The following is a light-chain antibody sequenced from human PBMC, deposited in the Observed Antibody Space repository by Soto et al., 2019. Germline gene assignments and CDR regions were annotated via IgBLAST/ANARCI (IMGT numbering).Light chain of an antibody. CDR2: DAS. CDR1: QSVGSY. CDR3: QQLSLWPFT. J-gene: IGKJ3*01. V-gene: IGKV3-11*01. Sequence: EIVLTQSPATLSLSPGERATLSCRASQSVGSYLAWYQQKPGQAPRLLIYDASKRATGIPARFSGSGSGSDFTLTISSLEPEDFALYYCQQLSLWPFTFGPGTKVDIK.